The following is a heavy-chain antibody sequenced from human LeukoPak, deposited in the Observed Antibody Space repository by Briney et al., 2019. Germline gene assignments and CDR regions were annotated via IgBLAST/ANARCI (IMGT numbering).Heavy chain of an antibody. Sequence: PGGSLRLSCAASGFSFSTYAMTWVRQAPGRGLEWVSAIDWTSHYIFYRDSVQGRFTTSRDNSRATLFLQMNSLTAEDSAVYYCAKNFAPGNAFYGFWGQGGLVTVSS. J-gene: IGHJ4*02. V-gene: IGHV3-23*01. CDR3: AKNFAPGNAFYGF. CDR1: GFSFSTYA. D-gene: IGHD2/OR15-2a*01. CDR2: IDWTSHYI.